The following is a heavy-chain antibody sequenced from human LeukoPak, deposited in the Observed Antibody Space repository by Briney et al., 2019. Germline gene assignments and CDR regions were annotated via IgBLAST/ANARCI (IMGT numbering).Heavy chain of an antibody. V-gene: IGHV4-38-2*02. Sequence: SETLSLTCTVSGYSISSGYYWGWIRQPPGKGLEWIGYLDYSGSTYYNPSLKSRVTISVDTSKNQFSLKLSSVTAADTAVYYCVKGNYYYGSGSLDYWGQGTLVTVSS. CDR3: VKGNYYYGSGSLDY. J-gene: IGHJ4*02. CDR1: GYSISSGYY. D-gene: IGHD3-10*01. CDR2: LDYSGST.